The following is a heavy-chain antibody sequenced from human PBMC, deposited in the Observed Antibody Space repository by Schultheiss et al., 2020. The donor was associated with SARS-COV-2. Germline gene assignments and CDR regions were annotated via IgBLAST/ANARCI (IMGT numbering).Heavy chain of an antibody. V-gene: IGHV1-18*01. J-gene: IGHJ6*02. CDR3: AREGFGGDCVGHGMDV. CDR1: GYTFTSYG. D-gene: IGHD2-21*01. Sequence: ASVKVSCKASGYTFTSYGISWVRQAPGQGLEWMGWISAYNGNTNYAQKLQGRVTMTTDTSTSTAYMELRSLRSEDTAVYYCAREGFGGDCVGHGMDVWGQGTTVTVSS. CDR2: ISAYNGNT.